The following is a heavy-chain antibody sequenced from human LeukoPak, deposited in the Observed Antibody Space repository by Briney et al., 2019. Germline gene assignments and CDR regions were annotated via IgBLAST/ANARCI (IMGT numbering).Heavy chain of an antibody. CDR3: VKRGSSVNATPRDYFDY. CDR1: GFTFSSYA. V-gene: IGHV3-23*01. D-gene: IGHD2-15*01. Sequence: GGSPRLSCAASGFTFSSYAVSWVRQAPGKGLEWVSVISGSGDSTYYADSVKGRFTISRDNSKNTLYLQMNSLRAEDTAVYFCVKRGSSVNATPRDYFDYWGQGNLVTVSS. J-gene: IGHJ4*02. CDR2: ISGSGDST.